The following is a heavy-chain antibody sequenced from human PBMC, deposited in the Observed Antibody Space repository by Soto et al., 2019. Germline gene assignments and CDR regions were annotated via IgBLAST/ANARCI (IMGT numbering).Heavy chain of an antibody. J-gene: IGHJ4*02. CDR1: GDSINSTSYY. CDR3: ARQRIVAAGTFVDY. CDR2: IYFSGST. D-gene: IGHD6-13*01. V-gene: IGHV4-39*01. Sequence: LSLTCIVSGDSINSTSYYWGWIRQPPGQGLEWIASIYFSGSTYNNPSLKSRLTVSVDTSKSQFSLKLSSVTAADTALYYCARQRIVAAGTFVDYWGQGSLVTVSS.